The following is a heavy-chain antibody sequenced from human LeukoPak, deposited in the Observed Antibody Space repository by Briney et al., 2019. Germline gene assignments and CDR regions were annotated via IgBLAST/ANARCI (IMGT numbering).Heavy chain of an antibody. V-gene: IGHV3-48*03. CDR1: GVTFSCYE. CDR3: ARDSGSYSD. D-gene: IGHD1-26*01. CDR2: ISSSGSTI. J-gene: IGHJ4*02. Sequence: GGSLRVSFAASGVTFSCYEMNWGGQAPGMGLEWVSFISSSGSTIHYADFVKGRFTISRDNAKNSVYLQMNSLRAEDTAVYYCARDSGSYSDWGQGTLVTVSS.